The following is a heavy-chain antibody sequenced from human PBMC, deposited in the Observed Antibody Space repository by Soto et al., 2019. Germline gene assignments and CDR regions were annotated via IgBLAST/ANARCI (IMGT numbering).Heavy chain of an antibody. J-gene: IGHJ4*02. V-gene: IGHV3-23*01. CDR2: ISGSGGST. Sequence: EVQLLESGGGLVQPGGSLRLSCAASGFTFSSYAMSWVRQAPGKGLEWVSAISGSGGSTYYADSVKGRFTISRDNSKNTLYLQINRPGAEDTAVYYRAPPLWVGELYYWGQGTLVTVSS. D-gene: IGHD3-10*01. CDR3: APPLWVGELYY. CDR1: GFTFSSYA.